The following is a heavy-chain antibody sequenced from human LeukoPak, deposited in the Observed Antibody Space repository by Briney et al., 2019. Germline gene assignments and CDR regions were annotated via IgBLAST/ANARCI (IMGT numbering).Heavy chain of an antibody. V-gene: IGHV4-39*01. CDR3: ARHSVEDYYGSGSYLDN. J-gene: IGHJ4*02. CDR2: IYYSGST. D-gene: IGHD3-10*01. Sequence: SETLSLTCTVSGGSISSSDYYWGWIRQPPGKGLEWIGNIYYSGSTYYNPSLKSRVTISVDTSKNQFSLKLSSVTAADTAVYHCARHSVEDYYGSGSYLDNWGQGTLVTVSS. CDR1: GGSISSSDYY.